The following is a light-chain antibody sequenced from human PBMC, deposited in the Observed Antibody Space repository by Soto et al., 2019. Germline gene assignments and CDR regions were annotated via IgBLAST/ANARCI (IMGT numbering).Light chain of an antibody. V-gene: IGLV2-14*01. CDR1: SSDVGAHNF. J-gene: IGLJ1*01. Sequence: QSVLTQPASVSGSPGQSITISCTGTSSDVGAHNFVSWYQQHHPGKAPKLMIYGVSNRPSGVSNRFSGSKSGNAASLIISGLQVEDEADYFCLSYTNTAARVFGTGTKLTVL. CDR2: GVS. CDR3: LSYTNTAARV.